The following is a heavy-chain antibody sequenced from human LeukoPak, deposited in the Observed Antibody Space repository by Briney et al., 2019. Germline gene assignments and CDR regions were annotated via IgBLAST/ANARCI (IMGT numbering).Heavy chain of an antibody. D-gene: IGHD2-21*01. V-gene: IGHV3-30*04. CDR3: ARGSIDWQAVAFDC. Sequence: PGRSLRLSCAASGFIFSPYTMHWVRQDPGKGLEWVALISYDGTDKYYADSVKGRFTISRDNSKNTLYLQTNSLRTEDTAVYYCARGSIDWQAVAFDCWGQGTLVTVSS. CDR1: GFIFSPYT. J-gene: IGHJ4*02. CDR2: ISYDGTDK.